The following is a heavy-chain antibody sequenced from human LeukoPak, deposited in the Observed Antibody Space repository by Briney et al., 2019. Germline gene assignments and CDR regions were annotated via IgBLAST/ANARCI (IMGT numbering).Heavy chain of an antibody. CDR3: ARDSLRYCSGDSCYYNY. Sequence: PGGSLRLSCAASGFSFRSYTINWVRQAPGKGLEWVSSISSSGSLIYYADSVRGRFTVSRDNAKDSLYLQMNSLRAEDTAVYSCARDSLRYCSGDSCYYNYWGQGTLVTVSS. CDR1: GFSFRSYT. J-gene: IGHJ4*02. D-gene: IGHD2-15*01. CDR2: ISSSGSLI. V-gene: IGHV3-21*01.